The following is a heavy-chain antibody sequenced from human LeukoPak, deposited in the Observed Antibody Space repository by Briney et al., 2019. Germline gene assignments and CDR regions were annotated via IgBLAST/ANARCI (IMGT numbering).Heavy chain of an antibody. J-gene: IGHJ4*02. CDR3: AKYYGDYFDY. Sequence: GGSLTLSCAASGFTFSSYAMSWVRQAPGKGLEWVSAISGSGGSTYYADSVKGRFTISRDNSKNTPYLQMNSLRAEDTAVYYCAKYYGDYFDYWGQGTLVTVSS. D-gene: IGHD4-17*01. V-gene: IGHV3-23*01. CDR1: GFTFSSYA. CDR2: ISGSGGST.